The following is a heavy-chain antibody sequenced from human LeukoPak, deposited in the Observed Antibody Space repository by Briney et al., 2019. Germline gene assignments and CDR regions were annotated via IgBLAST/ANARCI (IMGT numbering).Heavy chain of an antibody. J-gene: IGHJ6*02. CDR1: GFPFSSYA. CDR2: FGGDGKR. Sequence: GGSLRLSCAASGFPFSSYAMSWVRQAPGKGLEWVAGFGGDGKRYYAPSVKGRFTISRDDSKNMLYLQMNSLRDEDTALYHCAKDIWGFSGMDAWGQGTTVTVSS. CDR3: AKDIWGFSGMDA. D-gene: IGHD7-27*01. V-gene: IGHV3-23*01.